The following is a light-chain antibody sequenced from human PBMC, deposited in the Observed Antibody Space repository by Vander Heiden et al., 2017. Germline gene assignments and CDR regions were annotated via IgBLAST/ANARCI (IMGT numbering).Light chain of an antibody. CDR3: QQDGSSPFT. CDR1: QSVSSSY. CDR2: AAC. Sequence: EIVLMQSPGTLSLSLGERATLSCRASQSVSSSYLAWYQQKPRQAPRLLIYAACSRATGIPDRFSGSGSGTDFTLTISRLEPEDFAVYCCQQDGSSPFTFGHGTKVDIK. V-gene: IGKV3-20*01. J-gene: IGKJ3*01.